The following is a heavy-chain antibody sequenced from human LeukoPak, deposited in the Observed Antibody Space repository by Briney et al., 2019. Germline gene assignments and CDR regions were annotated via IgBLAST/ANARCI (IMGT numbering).Heavy chain of an antibody. V-gene: IGHV3-74*01. J-gene: IGHJ4*02. CDR3: TRTYYYDSIDYFDY. D-gene: IGHD3-22*01. CDR1: GFTFRSYW. CDR2: IKSDGSST. Sequence: GGSLRLSCAASGFTFRSYWMHWVRQAPGKGLVWVSRIKSDGSSTVYADSVKGRFTISRDNAKNTLYLQMNSLRAEDTAVYYCTRTYYYDSIDYFDYWGQGALVTVSS.